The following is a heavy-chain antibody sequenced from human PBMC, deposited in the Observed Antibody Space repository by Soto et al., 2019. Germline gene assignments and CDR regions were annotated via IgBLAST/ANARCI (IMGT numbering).Heavy chain of an antibody. V-gene: IGHV1-46*01. CDR2: IDPTHGST. CDR3: ARVPYDTTGYYAF. CDR1: GYTFTTYY. D-gene: IGHD3-22*01. Sequence: VKVSCKAAGYTFTTYYMHWVRQAPGQGLEWMGVIDPTHGSTTYAQKFQGRVTMTSDTSTNTVYMELSSLKSEDTAVYYCARVPYDTTGYYAFWGQGTLVTVSS. J-gene: IGHJ4*02.